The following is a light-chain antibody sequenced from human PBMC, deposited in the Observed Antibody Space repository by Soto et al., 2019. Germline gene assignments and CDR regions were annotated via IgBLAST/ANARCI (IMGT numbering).Light chain of an antibody. CDR1: TGAVTSGHY. CDR3: LLSYPVAGV. V-gene: IGLV7-46*01. CDR2: DTS. Sequence: QAVVTQEPSLTVSPGGTVSLTCGSSTGAVTSGHYPYWFQQKPGQAPRTLIYDTSKKHSWTPARFSGSLLGGKAALTLSGAQPEDEAEYYCLLSYPVAGVFGTGTKLTVL. J-gene: IGLJ1*01.